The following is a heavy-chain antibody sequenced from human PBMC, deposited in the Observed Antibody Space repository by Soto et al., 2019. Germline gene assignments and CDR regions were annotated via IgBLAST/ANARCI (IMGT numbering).Heavy chain of an antibody. CDR2: IYWDDEK. V-gene: IGHV2-5*02. J-gene: IGHJ4*02. Sequence: QITLKESGPTLVKPTQTLTLTCTFSGFSLSTSGVGVGWIRQPPGKALEWLAIIYWDDEKRYSPSLKTRLTDTKDTSNNQVVLTMTNVDPVDTATYYCAHRAYFDSGKQFDYWGQGTLVSVSS. CDR3: AHRAYFDSGKQFDY. D-gene: IGHD3-10*01. CDR1: GFSLSTSGVG.